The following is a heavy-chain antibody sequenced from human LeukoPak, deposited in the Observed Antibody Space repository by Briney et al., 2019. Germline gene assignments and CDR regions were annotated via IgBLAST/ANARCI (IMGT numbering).Heavy chain of an antibody. CDR3: TTDRKPDIVATNDY. V-gene: IGHV3-23*01. D-gene: IGHD5-12*01. CDR1: GFTFSTYA. Sequence: GGSLRLSCAASGFTFSTYAMTWVRQAPGKGLEWVSGISGSAGSTYYADSVKGRFTISRDNSKNTLYLQMNSLRAEDTAVYYCTTDRKPDIVATNDYWGQGTLVTVSS. CDR2: ISGSAGST. J-gene: IGHJ4*02.